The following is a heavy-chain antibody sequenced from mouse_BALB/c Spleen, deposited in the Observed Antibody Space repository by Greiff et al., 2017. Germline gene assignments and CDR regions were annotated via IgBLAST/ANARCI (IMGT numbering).Heavy chain of an antibody. CDR1: GFSLTSYG. CDR2: IWAGGST. D-gene: IGHD1-1*01. Sequence: VKLEESGPGLVAPSQSLSITCTVSGFSLTSYGVHWVRQPPGKGLEWLGVIWAGGSTNYNSALMSRLSISKDNSKSQVFLKMNSLQTDDTAMYYCARESSYDYWGQGTLVTVSA. CDR3: ARESSYDY. V-gene: IGHV2-9*02. J-gene: IGHJ3*01.